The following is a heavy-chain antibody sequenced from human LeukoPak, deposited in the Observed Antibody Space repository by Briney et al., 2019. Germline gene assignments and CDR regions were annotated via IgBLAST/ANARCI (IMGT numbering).Heavy chain of an antibody. J-gene: IGHJ4*02. V-gene: IGHV3-23*01. CDR2: ISGSGGDT. CDR1: GFTFSSYA. CDR3: AKDLGSVVTPPSLDF. D-gene: IGHD4-23*01. Sequence: PGGSLRLSCAASGFTFSSYAMSWVRQAPGKGLEWDSAISGSGGDTYYADSVKGRFTISRDNSKNTLYLQMSSLRAEDTAVYYCAKDLGSVVTPPSLDFWGQGTLVTVSS.